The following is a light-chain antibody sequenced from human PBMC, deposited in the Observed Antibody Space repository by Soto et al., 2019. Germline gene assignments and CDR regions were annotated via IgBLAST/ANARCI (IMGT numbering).Light chain of an antibody. J-gene: IGKJ3*01. CDR3: QKHNSAPLF. Sequence: IQISQSPSTLSATVGGTVTITRRASQSISSWLAWYQQRPGTAPKLLIYKASTLQSGVPSRFSGSGFGTDFTLTISSLQPEDVATYYCQKHNSAPLFFGPGTKVD. CDR2: KAS. CDR1: QSISSW. V-gene: IGKV1-5*03.